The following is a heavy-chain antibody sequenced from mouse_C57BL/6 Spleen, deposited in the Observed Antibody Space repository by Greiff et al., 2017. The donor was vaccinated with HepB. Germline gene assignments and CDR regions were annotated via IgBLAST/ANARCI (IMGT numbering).Heavy chain of an antibody. D-gene: IGHD1-1*01. Sequence: QVQLQQSGAELVRPGASVTLSCKASGYTFTDYEMHWVKQTPVHGLEWIGALDPETGGTAYNQKFKGKAILTAAKSSSTAYMERRSLTSEDSAVYYCTRSGNGSSPYWYFDVWGTGTTVTVSS. CDR2: LDPETGGT. V-gene: IGHV1-15*01. CDR3: TRSGNGSSPYWYFDV. J-gene: IGHJ1*03. CDR1: GYTFTDYE.